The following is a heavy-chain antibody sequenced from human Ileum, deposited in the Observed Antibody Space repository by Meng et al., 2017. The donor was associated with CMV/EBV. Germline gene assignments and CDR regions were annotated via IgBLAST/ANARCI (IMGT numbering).Heavy chain of an antibody. D-gene: IGHD6-19*01. CDR1: GGSLGGGYY. CDR2: IYTSGST. CDR3: ARDSAWLIDQ. V-gene: IGHV4-61*02. J-gene: IGHJ4*02. Sequence: LQESGPVLVKPSQTLSLTCTVSGGSLGGGYYWNVIRQPAGKGLEWIGRIYTSGSTNYNPSLKSRFTISVDTSKNQFSLNLTSVTAADTAVYYCARDSAWLIDQWGQGTLVTVSS.